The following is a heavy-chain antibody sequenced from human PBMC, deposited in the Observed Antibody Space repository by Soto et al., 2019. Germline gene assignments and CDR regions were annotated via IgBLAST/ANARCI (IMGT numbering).Heavy chain of an antibody. D-gene: IGHD6-13*01. Sequence: GGSLRLSCAASGFTFSSYSMNWVRQAPGKGLEWVSYISSSSSTIYYADSVKGRFTISRDNAKNSLYLQMNSLRDEDTAVYYCARTPFRPWGIAAAGGYNWFDPWGQGTLVTVSS. CDR3: ARTPFRPWGIAAAGGYNWFDP. V-gene: IGHV3-48*02. J-gene: IGHJ5*02. CDR2: ISSSSSTI. CDR1: GFTFSSYS.